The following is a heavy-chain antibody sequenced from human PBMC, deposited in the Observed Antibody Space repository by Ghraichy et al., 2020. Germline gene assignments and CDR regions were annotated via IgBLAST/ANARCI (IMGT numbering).Heavy chain of an antibody. J-gene: IGHJ6*02. Sequence: SCAASGFTFSSYSMNWVRQAPGKGLEWVSYISSSSSTINYADSVKDRFTISRDNAKNSLYLQMNSLRAEDTAVYYCARGQGGVWGQGTTVTVSS. V-gene: IGHV3-48*01. CDR1: GFTFSSYS. CDR3: ARGQGGV. CDR2: ISSSSSTI. D-gene: IGHD3-16*01.